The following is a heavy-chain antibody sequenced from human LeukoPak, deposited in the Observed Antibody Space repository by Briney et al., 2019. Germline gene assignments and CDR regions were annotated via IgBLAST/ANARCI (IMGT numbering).Heavy chain of an antibody. J-gene: IGHJ4*02. CDR1: GFTFSSYN. Sequence: GGSLRLSCAASGFTFSSYNMNWVRQAPGKGLEWGSSISSTSSYIYYADSVKGRFTISRDNVKNSLYLQMNSLRAEDTAVYYCARDLTVAQEYYFDYWGQGTLVTVSS. CDR2: ISSTSSYI. V-gene: IGHV3-21*01. CDR3: ARDLTVAQEYYFDY.